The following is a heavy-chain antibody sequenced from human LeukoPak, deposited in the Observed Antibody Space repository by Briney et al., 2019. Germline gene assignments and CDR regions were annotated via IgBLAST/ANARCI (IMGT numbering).Heavy chain of an antibody. CDR2: IYTSGST. CDR3: ARGSGNSGYFDY. D-gene: IGHD1-26*01. V-gene: IGHV4-4*07. CDR1: DGSMKSYH. J-gene: IGHJ4*02. Sequence: SETLSLTCSLSDGSMKSYHWSWIRQPAGKGLEWIGRIYTSGSTDYNPSLMSRVTMSVDTSKNQFSLKLRSMTAADTAVYYCARGSGNSGYFDYWGQGTLVTVSS.